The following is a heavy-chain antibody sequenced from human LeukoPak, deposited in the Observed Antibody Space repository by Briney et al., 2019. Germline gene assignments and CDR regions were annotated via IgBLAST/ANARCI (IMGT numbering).Heavy chain of an antibody. CDR1: GFTFSSYE. V-gene: IGHV3-21*01. CDR2: ISSSSSYI. Sequence: GSLRLSCAASGFTFSSYEMNWVRQAPGKGLEWVSSISSSSSYIYYADSVKGRFTISRDNAKNSLYLQMNSLRAEDTAVYYCARVYDSREYYFDYWGQGTLVTVSS. CDR3: ARVYDSREYYFDY. J-gene: IGHJ4*02. D-gene: IGHD3-22*01.